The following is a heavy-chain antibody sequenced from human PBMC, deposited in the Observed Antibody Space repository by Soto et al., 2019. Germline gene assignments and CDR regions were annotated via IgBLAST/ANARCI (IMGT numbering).Heavy chain of an antibody. V-gene: IGHV3-23*01. CDR2: ISGSGGSI. CDR1: GFTFSSYA. Sequence: EVQLLESGGGLVQPGGSLRLSCAASGFTFSSYAMTWVRQAPGKGLEWVSHISGSGGSIYFADSVKGRFTISRDNSKNTLYLQMNSLRAEDTAVYYCARERGYSYGWDYWGQGTLVTVSS. CDR3: ARERGYSYGWDY. D-gene: IGHD5-18*01. J-gene: IGHJ4*02.